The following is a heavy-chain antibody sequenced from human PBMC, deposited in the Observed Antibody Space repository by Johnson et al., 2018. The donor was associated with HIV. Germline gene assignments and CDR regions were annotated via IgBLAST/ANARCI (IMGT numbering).Heavy chain of an antibody. CDR3: AGLVSSSFTHAFEI. CDR1: GFTFSSYA. V-gene: IGHV3-23*04. J-gene: IGHJ3*02. Sequence: EVQLVESGGGVVQPGRSLRLSCAASGFTFSSYAMTWVRQAPGKGLEWVSTISGSGGSTYYIDSVKGRFTISRDSSKNTLYLQMNSLRAEDTAVYYCAGLVSSSFTHAFEIWCQGTMVTVSS. D-gene: IGHD3-22*01. CDR2: ISGSGGST.